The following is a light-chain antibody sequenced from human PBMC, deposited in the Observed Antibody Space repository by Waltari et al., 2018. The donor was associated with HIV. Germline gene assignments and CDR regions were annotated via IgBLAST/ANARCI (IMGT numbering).Light chain of an antibody. CDR2: KNS. Sequence: QSVLTQPPSASGSPGQRGTISCFGSTSNIGTNHVYWYQQLPGAAPRLLIYKNSQPPSGVPDRFSGSKSGTSASRAISGLRSEDEAEYYCATWDDSLSGRWVFGGGTKLTVL. V-gene: IGLV1-47*01. J-gene: IGLJ3*02. CDR1: TSNIGTNH. CDR3: ATWDDSLSGRWV.